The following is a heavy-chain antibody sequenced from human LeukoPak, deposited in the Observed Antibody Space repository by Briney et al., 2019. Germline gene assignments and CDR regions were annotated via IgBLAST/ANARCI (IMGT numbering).Heavy chain of an antibody. CDR3: AKMVREFYTISYYFDY. V-gene: IGHV3-23*01. J-gene: IGHJ4*02. Sequence: GGSLRLSCAASGFTVSSNYMSWVRQAPGKGLEWVSGISGSGAGTYYADSVKGRFTISRDNSKNTLYLQMNSLRAEDTAVYYCAKMVREFYTISYYFDYWGQGTLVTVSS. D-gene: IGHD2-8*01. CDR1: GFTVSSNY. CDR2: ISGSGAGT.